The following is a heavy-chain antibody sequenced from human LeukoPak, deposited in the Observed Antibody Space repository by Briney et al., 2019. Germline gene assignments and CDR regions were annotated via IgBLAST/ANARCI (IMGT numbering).Heavy chain of an antibody. CDR1: GFTFSSYW. V-gene: IGHV3-74*01. D-gene: IGHD6-13*01. CDR3: ARVYSSSWYRDYYFDY. Sequence: PGGSLRLSCAASGFTFSSYWTPWVRQAPGKGLVWVSRINSDGSSTSYADSVKGRFTISRDNAKNTLYLQMNSLRAEDTAVYYCARVYSSSWYRDYYFDYWGQGTLVTVSS. J-gene: IGHJ4*02. CDR2: INSDGSST.